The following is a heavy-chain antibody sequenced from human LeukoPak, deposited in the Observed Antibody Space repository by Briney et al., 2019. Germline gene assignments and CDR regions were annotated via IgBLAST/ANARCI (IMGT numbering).Heavy chain of an antibody. J-gene: IGHJ3*02. V-gene: IGHV3-13*01. CDR3: IRDRFGERTFEI. CDR2: ILVNGDT. CDR1: GFAFSNFD. D-gene: IGHD3-10*01. Sequence: GGSLRLSCAASGFAFSNFDMHWVRQSTGGRLEWVAHILVNGDTQYAGSVKGRFTVSRENAKSSVYLQMNSLRDGDTAVYHCIRDRFGERTFEIWGQGTMVTVSS.